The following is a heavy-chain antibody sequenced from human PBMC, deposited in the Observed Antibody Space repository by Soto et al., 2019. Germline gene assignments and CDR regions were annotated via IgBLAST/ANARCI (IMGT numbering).Heavy chain of an antibody. CDR1: GFTSSSYA. D-gene: IGHD3-10*02. Sequence: GGSLRLSCAASGFTSSSYAMSWVRQAPGKGLEWVSAISGSGGSTYYADSVKGRFTISRDNSKNTLYLQMNSLRAEDTAVYYCAKDWSRFGELPDYWGQGTLVTVSS. CDR3: AKDWSRFGELPDY. V-gene: IGHV3-23*01. CDR2: ISGSGGST. J-gene: IGHJ4*02.